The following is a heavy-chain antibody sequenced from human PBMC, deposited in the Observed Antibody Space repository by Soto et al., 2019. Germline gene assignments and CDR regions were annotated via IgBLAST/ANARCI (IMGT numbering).Heavy chain of an antibody. Sequence: SETLSLTCTVSGGSISSHYWSWVRQPPGKGLEWIGYLYYTGSTNYNASLKSQVTMSLDTSKNQFSLMLTSVTAADTAVYYCARVGATVTSQALGFDHWGQGILVTVSS. CDR2: LYYTGST. D-gene: IGHD4-17*01. CDR1: GGSISSHY. CDR3: ARVGATVTSQALGFDH. J-gene: IGHJ4*02. V-gene: IGHV4-59*11.